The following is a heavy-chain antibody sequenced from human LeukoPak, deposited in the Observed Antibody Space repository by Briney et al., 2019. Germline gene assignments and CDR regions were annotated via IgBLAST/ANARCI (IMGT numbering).Heavy chain of an antibody. J-gene: IGHJ6*03. V-gene: IGHV1-2*02. CDR1: GYTFTGYY. CDR2: INPNSGGT. CDR3: AREELYGSGSYHNYMDV. D-gene: IGHD3-10*01. Sequence: ASVKVSCKASGYTFTGYYMHWVRQAPGQGLEWMGWINPNSGGTNYAQKFQGRVTMTRDTSISTAYMELSRLRSDDTAVYYCAREELYGSGSYHNYMDVWGKGTTVTISS.